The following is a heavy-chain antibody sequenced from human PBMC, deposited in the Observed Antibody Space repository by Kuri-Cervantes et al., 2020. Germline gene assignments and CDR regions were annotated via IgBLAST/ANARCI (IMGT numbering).Heavy chain of an antibody. CDR1: GFTFSSYW. CDR3: ARDRSSWYRFDY. J-gene: IGHJ4*02. CDR2: INSDGSST. D-gene: IGHD6-13*01. V-gene: IGHV3-74*01. Sequence: GESLKISCAASGFTFSSYWMHWVRQAPGKALVWVSRINSDGSSTSYADSVKGRFTISRDNAKNSLYLQMNSLRAEDTAVYYCARDRSSWYRFDYWGQGTLVTVSS.